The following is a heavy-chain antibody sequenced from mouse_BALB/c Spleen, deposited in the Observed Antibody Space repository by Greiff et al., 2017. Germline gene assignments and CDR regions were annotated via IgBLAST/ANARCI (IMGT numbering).Heavy chain of an antibody. D-gene: IGHD2-14*01. Sequence: QVQLKESGAELVRPGASVTLSCKASGYTFTDYEMHWVKQTPVHGLEWIGAIDPETGGTAYNQKFKGKATLTADKSSSTAYMELRSLTSEDSAVYYCTREGGAYYRFYAMDYWGQGTSVTVSS. V-gene: IGHV1-15*01. CDR2: IDPETGGT. CDR1: GYTFTDYE. J-gene: IGHJ4*01. CDR3: TREGGAYYRFYAMDY.